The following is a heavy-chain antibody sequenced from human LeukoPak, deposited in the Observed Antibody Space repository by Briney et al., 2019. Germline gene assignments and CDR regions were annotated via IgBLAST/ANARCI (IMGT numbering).Heavy chain of an antibody. CDR1: GGSIRVYY. D-gene: IGHD3-16*01. Sequence: SETLSLTCTVSGGSIRVYYWSWIRQPPGKGLEWGGYIYYSGRPDYNPSLKSRVTIAVDTSKIQFSLKLSSVTAADTAVYYCARGWGYFDYWGQGTLVTVSS. V-gene: IGHV4-59*01. CDR3: ARGWGYFDY. CDR2: IYYSGRP. J-gene: IGHJ4*02.